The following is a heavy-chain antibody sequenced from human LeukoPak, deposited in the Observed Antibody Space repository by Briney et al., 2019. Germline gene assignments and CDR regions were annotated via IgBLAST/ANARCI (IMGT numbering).Heavy chain of an antibody. CDR2: INPNSGGT. D-gene: IGHD2-15*01. J-gene: IGHJ4*02. Sequence: ASVKVSCKASGYTFTGYYMHWVRQAPGQGLEWMGWINPNSGGTNYAQKFQGRVTMTRDTSISTAYMELSRLRSDDTAVYYCATSAEYCSGGSCHSRIEYVFDYWGQGTLVTVSS. CDR1: GYTFTGYY. V-gene: IGHV1-2*02. CDR3: ATSAEYCSGGSCHSRIEYVFDY.